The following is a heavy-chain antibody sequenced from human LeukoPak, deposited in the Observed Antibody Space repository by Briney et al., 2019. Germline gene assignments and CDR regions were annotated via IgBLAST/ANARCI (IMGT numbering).Heavy chain of an antibody. J-gene: IGHJ4*02. Sequence: GGSLRLSCAASGFTFSSYSMNWVRQAPGKGLEWVSSISSSSSYIYYADSVKGRFTISRDNAKNSLYLQMNSLRAEDTAVYYCARDPCSTSCYSLYWGQGTLVTVSS. CDR2: ISSSSSYI. CDR3: ARDPCSTSCYSLY. D-gene: IGHD2-2*01. V-gene: IGHV3-21*01. CDR1: GFTFSSYS.